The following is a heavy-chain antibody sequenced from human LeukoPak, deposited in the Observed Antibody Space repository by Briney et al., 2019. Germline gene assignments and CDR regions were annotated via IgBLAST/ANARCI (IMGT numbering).Heavy chain of an antibody. CDR2: IIPIFGTA. Sequence: ASVKVSCKASGGTFSSYAISWVRQAPGQGLELMGRIIPIFGTANYAQKFQGRVTITTDESTSTAYMELSSLRSEDTAVYYCARVRVGATSDYWGQGTLVTVSS. J-gene: IGHJ4*02. V-gene: IGHV1-69*05. CDR3: ARVRVGATSDY. CDR1: GGTFSSYA. D-gene: IGHD1-26*01.